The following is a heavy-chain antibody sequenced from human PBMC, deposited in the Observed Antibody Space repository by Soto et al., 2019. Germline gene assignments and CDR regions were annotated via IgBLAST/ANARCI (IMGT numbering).Heavy chain of an antibody. J-gene: IGHJ5*02. Sequence: SETLSLTCTVSGDSLSSRGYYWTWVRQHPGKGLEWIGYIYHSGSTFYNPSLNSRLTISVDTSKNQFSLKLSSVTAADTAVYYCARYYYGSGSYYIRWFDPWGQGTLVTVS. CDR3: ARYYYGSGSYYIRWFDP. D-gene: IGHD3-10*01. V-gene: IGHV4-31*03. CDR1: GDSLSSRGYY. CDR2: IYHSGST.